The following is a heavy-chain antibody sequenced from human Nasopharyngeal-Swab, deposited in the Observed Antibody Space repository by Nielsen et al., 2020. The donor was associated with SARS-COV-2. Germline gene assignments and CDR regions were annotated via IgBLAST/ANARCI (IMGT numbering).Heavy chain of an antibody. J-gene: IGHJ4*02. CDR1: GGSISSYY. CDR3: AREPAYGDYDY. V-gene: IGHV4-59*01. CDR2: IYYSGST. Sequence: SETLSLTCTASGGSISSYYWSWIRQPPGKGLEWIGYIYYSGSTNYNPSLKSRVTISVDTSKNQFSLKLSSVTAADTAVYYCAREPAYGDYDYWGQGTLVTVSS. D-gene: IGHD4-17*01.